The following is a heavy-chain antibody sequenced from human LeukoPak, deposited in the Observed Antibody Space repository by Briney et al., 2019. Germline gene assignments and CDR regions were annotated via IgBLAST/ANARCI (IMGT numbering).Heavy chain of an antibody. V-gene: IGHV3-43*02. D-gene: IGHD2/OR15-2a*01. Sequence: GGSLRLSCAASGFHFRDFSMHWVRQVPGKGLEWVSLVSGDGDTTHYADSVRGRFTISRDNNKNSLFLQMNSLRVEDTAFYYCAKGNNSLSFNFDYWGQGALVTVSS. CDR3: AKGNNSLSFNFDY. CDR1: GFHFRDFS. J-gene: IGHJ4*02. CDR2: VSGDGDTT.